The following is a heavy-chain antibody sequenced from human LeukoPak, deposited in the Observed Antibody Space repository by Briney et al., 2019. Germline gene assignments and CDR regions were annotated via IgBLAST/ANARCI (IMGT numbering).Heavy chain of an antibody. CDR1: GYTFTGYY. CDR2: INPNSGGT. D-gene: IGHD2-2*01. J-gene: IGHJ4*02. CDR3: ARSEYQLPLIDY. Sequence: ASVKVSCKASGYTFTGYYMHWVRQAPGQRLEWMGWINPNSGGTNYAQKFQGRVTMTRDTSISTAYMELSRLRSDDTAVYYCARSEYQLPLIDYWGQGTLVTVSS. V-gene: IGHV1-2*02.